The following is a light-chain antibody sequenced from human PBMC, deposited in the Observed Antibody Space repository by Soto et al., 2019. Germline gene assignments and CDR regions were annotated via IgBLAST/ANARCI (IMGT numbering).Light chain of an antibody. CDR1: SSDVGGYNY. Sequence: QSVLTQPASVSGSPGQSITISCTGTSSDVGGYNYVSWYQQHPGKAPKLMIYEVSNRPSGVSNRFSGSKSGNMASLTISGLQAEDEADYYCSSYTSSSTPWVFGGGTKVTVL. CDR3: SSYTSSSTPWV. CDR2: EVS. J-gene: IGLJ3*02. V-gene: IGLV2-14*01.